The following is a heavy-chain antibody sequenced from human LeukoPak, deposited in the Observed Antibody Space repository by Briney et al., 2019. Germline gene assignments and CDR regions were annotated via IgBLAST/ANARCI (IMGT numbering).Heavy chain of an antibody. V-gene: IGHV3-53*01. J-gene: IGHJ4*02. CDR2: IYSGGST. CDR1: GFTVSSNY. CDR3: ARLTAMALDY. D-gene: IGHD5-18*01. Sequence: GGSLRLSCAASGFTVSSNYMSWVRQAPGKGPEWVSVIYSGGSTYYADSVKGRFTISRDNSKNTLYLQMNSLRAEDTAVYYCARLTAMALDYWGQGTLVTVSS.